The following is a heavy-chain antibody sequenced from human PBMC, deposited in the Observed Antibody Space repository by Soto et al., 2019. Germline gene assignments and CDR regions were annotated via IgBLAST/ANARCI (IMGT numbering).Heavy chain of an antibody. CDR2: IYYSGST. J-gene: IGHJ5*02. CDR1: GGSISSGGYY. V-gene: IGHV4-31*03. Sequence: QVQLQESGPGLVKPSQTLSLTCTVSGGSISSGGYYWSWIRQHPGKGLEWIGYIYYSGSTYYNPSLKSRVTITVDTSKNQFSLKLSSGPAADRAVYYCARVGASRWFEPWGQGTLVTVSS. CDR3: ARVGASRWFEP.